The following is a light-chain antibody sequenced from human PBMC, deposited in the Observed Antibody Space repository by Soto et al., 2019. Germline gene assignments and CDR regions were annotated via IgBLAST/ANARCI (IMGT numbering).Light chain of an antibody. CDR1: QETKND. V-gene: IGKV1-6*01. Sequence: AIQMTQSPSSLSASVGDRVTITCRASQETKNDLGWYQQKPGKAPKLLLYAASSLQSGVPSRFSGSGSGTDFSLTISSLQPEDSATYYCLQNYNYPWTFGQGTKVEIK. CDR3: LQNYNYPWT. J-gene: IGKJ1*01. CDR2: AAS.